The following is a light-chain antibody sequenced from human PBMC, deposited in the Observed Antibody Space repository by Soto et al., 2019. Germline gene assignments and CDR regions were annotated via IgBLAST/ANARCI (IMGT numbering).Light chain of an antibody. CDR1: TLPKQY. Sequence: SYELTQPPSLSVSPGQTARISCSGDTLPKQYVSWYQQKLGQAPVLLLYKDSERSSGLPERFSGSNSGTTVTLTISGVRTEDEADYYCQSTDNNGSWVFGGGTKLPS. CDR3: QSTDNNGSWV. J-gene: IGLJ3*02. V-gene: IGLV3-25*03. CDR2: KDS.